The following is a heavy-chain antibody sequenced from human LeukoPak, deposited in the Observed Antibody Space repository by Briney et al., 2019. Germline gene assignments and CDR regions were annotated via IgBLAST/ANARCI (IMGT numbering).Heavy chain of an antibody. CDR2: IYTSGST. J-gene: IGHJ4*02. D-gene: IGHD1-14*01. Sequence: SDTLSLTCTVSGGCISSYYWSWLRQPAGKGLEWIGRIYTSGSTNYNPSLKSRVTISVDKSKNQFSLKLSSVTAADTAVYYCARSTTSTATDYWGQGTLVTVSS. CDR3: ARSTTSTATDY. CDR1: GGCISSYY. V-gene: IGHV4-4*07.